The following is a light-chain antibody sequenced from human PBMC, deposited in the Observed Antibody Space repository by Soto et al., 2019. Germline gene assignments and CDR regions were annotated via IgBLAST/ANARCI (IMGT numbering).Light chain of an antibody. CDR3: EQGYGSPLA. V-gene: IGKV3-20*01. CDR1: QSVSGDY. J-gene: IGKJ4*01. CDR2: GAS. Sequence: EIVLTQSPGTLSLSPGDRATLSCRASQSVSGDYLAWYQQKPGQAPRLLIYGASSRATGIPDRFSGSGSGTDFSLAIGCLQPEDFATFYCEQGYGSPLAVGGGTKVDIK.